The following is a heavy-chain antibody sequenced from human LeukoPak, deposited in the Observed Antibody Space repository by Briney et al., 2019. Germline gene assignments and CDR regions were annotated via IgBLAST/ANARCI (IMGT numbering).Heavy chain of an antibody. CDR3: ARGSIAAAGTSYFQFDP. CDR2: IYSSGNT. D-gene: IGHD6-13*01. V-gene: IGHV4-61*02. J-gene: IGHJ5*02. CDR1: GGSINSGNYH. Sequence: SETLSLTCTVSGGSINSGNYHWIWIRQPAGKGLEWIGRIYSSGNTNYNPSLKSRVSISLDTSKNQFSLKLSSVTAADTAVYYCARGSIAAAGTSYFQFDPWGQGTLVTVSS.